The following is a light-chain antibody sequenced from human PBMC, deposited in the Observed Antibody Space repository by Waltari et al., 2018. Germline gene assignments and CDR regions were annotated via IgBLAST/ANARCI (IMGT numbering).Light chain of an antibody. CDR3: QQSFNTPRT. Sequence: DIQMTQSPSSLSASVGDRVTITCRASQSITRYLNWYQQKPGEAPKLLIYTTSTLQSDIPSRFSGSGSGTDFTLTISSLQPEDFATYYCQQSFNTPRTFGQGTKLEIK. CDR1: QSITRY. J-gene: IGKJ2*01. V-gene: IGKV1-39*01. CDR2: TTS.